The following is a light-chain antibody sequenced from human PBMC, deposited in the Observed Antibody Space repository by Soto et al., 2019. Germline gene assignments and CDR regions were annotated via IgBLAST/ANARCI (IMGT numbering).Light chain of an antibody. V-gene: IGKV3-11*01. CDR2: GAF. Sequence: EIVLTQSPGTLSVSPGERATLYCRASQSVSSNYLAWYQQRPGQAPRLLIYGAFNRATGIPARFSGSGSGTDFTLTISSLEPEDFAVYYCQQRTIWPPVTFGLGTRREIK. CDR3: QQRTIWPPVT. J-gene: IGKJ5*01. CDR1: QSVSSNY.